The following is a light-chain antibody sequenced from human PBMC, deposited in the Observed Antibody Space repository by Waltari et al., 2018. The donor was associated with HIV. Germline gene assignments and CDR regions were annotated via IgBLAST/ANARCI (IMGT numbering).Light chain of an antibody. CDR2: DSN. CDR3: LLTYGEDVV. V-gene: IGLV7-46*01. CDR1: STFVTSGHC. J-gene: IGLJ2*01. Sequence: QPVVTLEPSLTVSPGAPVIYTCASSSTFVTSGHCTYWFQVRPGHAPKTLIFDSNNRYSWTPARFAGSFVGGKAALTLTGAQPEDEANYYCLLTYGEDVVFGGGTKLTVL.